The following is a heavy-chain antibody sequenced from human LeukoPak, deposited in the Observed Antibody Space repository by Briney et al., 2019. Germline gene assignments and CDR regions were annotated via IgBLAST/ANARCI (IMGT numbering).Heavy chain of an antibody. CDR1: GFTFRIYY. CDR3: ARVVSELLRGYFDY. J-gene: IGHJ4*02. CDR2: IKQDGSEK. V-gene: IGHV3-7*01. Sequence: GGSLRLSCVTSGFTFRIYYMSWVRQAPGKGLEWVANIKQDGSEKYYVDSVKGRFTISRDNAKNSLHLQMNSLRAEDTAVYYCARVVSELLRGYFDYWGQGTLVTVSS. D-gene: IGHD1-26*01.